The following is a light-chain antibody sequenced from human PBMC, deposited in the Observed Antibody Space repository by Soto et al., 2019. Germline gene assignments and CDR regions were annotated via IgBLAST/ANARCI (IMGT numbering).Light chain of an antibody. CDR2: DVF. J-gene: IGKJ5*01. V-gene: IGKV1-33*01. Sequence: DIQMTQSPSSLSASVGDSVTITCQANQDIDNYLNWYQQKPGKAPKLLIYDVFNLETGVPSRFSGSGSGTDFTCTISSLQPEDVATYYCQHYIHLSPVTFGQGTRLQLK. CDR1: QDIDNY. CDR3: QHYIHLSPVT.